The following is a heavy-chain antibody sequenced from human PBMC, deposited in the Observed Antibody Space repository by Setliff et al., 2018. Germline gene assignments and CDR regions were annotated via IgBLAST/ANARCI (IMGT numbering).Heavy chain of an antibody. CDR2: IRYDGSNK. CDR3: ATDITMVRGASNWFDP. J-gene: IGHJ5*02. Sequence: PGGSLRLSCAASGFTFSSYGMHWVRQAPGKGLEWVAFIRYDGSNKYYADSVKGRFTISGDNSKNTLYLQMNSLRAEDTAVYYCATDITMVRGASNWFDPWGQGTLVTVSS. D-gene: IGHD3-10*01. CDR1: GFTFSSYG. V-gene: IGHV3-30*02.